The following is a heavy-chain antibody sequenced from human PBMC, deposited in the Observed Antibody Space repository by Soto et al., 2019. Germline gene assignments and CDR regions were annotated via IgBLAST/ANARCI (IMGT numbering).Heavy chain of an antibody. CDR2: IYYSGST. Sequence: QVQLQESGPGLVKPSQTLSLTCTVSGGSISSGGYYWSWIRQHPGKGLEWIGYIYYSGSTYYNPSLQGRVTISVDTSKNQFSLKLSSVTAADTAVYYGARGVTMVRGVIHTPYFDYWGQGTLVTVSS. D-gene: IGHD3-10*01. CDR1: GGSISSGGYY. CDR3: ARGVTMVRGVIHTPYFDY. V-gene: IGHV4-31*03. J-gene: IGHJ4*02.